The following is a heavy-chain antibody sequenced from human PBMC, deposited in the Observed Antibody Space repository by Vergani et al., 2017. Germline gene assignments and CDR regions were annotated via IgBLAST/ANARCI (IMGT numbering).Heavy chain of an antibody. D-gene: IGHD3-22*01. CDR2: ISGSGGST. CDR3: AKDRHYYDSSGYLFDY. Sequence: EVQLVESGGGLAQPGGSLRLSCAASGFTFSSYAMSWVRQAPGKGLEWVSAISGSGGSTYYADSVKGRFTISRDNSKNTLYLQMNSLRAEDTAVYYCAKDRHYYDSSGYLFDYWGQGTLVTVSS. CDR1: GFTFSSYA. V-gene: IGHV3-23*04. J-gene: IGHJ4*02.